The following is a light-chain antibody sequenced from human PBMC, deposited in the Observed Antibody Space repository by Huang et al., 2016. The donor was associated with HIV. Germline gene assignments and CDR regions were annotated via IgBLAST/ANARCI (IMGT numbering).Light chain of an antibody. J-gene: IGKJ2*01. V-gene: IGKV3-20*01. CDR1: QSVSSSY. CDR3: QQYGSSPYT. CDR2: GAS. Sequence: EIVLTQSPGTLSLSPGERATLSSRVSQSVSSSYLAWYRLKPGQTPRLLIYGASSRATGVPDRFNGSGSGTDFALTISRLEPEDFAVYYCQQYGSSPYTFGQGTKLEIK.